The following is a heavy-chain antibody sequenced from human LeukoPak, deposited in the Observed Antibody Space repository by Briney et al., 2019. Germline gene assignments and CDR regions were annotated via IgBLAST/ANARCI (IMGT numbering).Heavy chain of an antibody. Sequence: SGGSLRLSCAASGFTFSSYSMQWVRQTPGKGLEWVGIISNSGENTFYGEAVKGRFTISRDNSQNTLYLQMNSLRPEDTAVYYCAKGGASVTRYVDYWGQGTLVTVSS. V-gene: IGHV3-30*18. J-gene: IGHJ4*02. D-gene: IGHD4-17*01. CDR1: GFTFSSYS. CDR2: ISNSGENT. CDR3: AKGGASVTRYVDY.